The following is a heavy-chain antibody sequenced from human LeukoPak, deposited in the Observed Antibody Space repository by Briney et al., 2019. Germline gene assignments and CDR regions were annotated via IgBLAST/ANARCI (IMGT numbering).Heavy chain of an antibody. V-gene: IGHV1-18*01. CDR1: GYTFASYG. CDR2: ISAYNGNT. Sequence: ASVKVSCKASGYTFASYGISWVRQAPGQGLEWMGWISAYNGNTNYAQKLQGRATMTTATSTSTAYMELRSLRADDTAVYYCARDRVFVDTAIVSPVQYFDYWGQGTLVTVSS. D-gene: IGHD5-18*01. J-gene: IGHJ4*02. CDR3: ARDRVFVDTAIVSPVQYFDY.